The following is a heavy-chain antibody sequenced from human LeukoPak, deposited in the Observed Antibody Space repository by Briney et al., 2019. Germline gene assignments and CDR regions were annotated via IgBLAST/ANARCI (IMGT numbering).Heavy chain of an antibody. J-gene: IGHJ3*02. CDR3: GRAQAGGAFDI. D-gene: IGHD1-26*01. V-gene: IGHV3-66*02. CDR2: IYSGGST. CDR1: GFTVSSNY. Sequence: GGSLRLSCAASGFTVSSNYMSWVRQAPGKGLEWVSVIYSGGSTYYADSVKGRFTISRDNSKNTLYLQMNSLRAEDTAVYYCGRAQAGGAFDIWGQGTMVTVSS.